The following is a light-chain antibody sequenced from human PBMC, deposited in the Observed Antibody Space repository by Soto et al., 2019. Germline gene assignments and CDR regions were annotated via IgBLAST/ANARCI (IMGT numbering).Light chain of an antibody. Sequence: IQLTQSPSSLSASVGDSVTITCRASQGITSYLAWYQQKPGKAPNLLIYGASTLQSGVPSRFSGSGSGTDFTLTISSLQPEDFATYYCLQKYFYPCTFGPGTKVDIK. CDR1: QGITSY. CDR3: LQKYFYPCT. CDR2: GAS. J-gene: IGKJ3*01. V-gene: IGKV1-9*01.